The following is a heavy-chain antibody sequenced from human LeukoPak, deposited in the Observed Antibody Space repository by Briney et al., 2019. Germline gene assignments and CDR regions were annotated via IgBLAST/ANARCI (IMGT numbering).Heavy chain of an antibody. CDR2: MNPNSGNT. V-gene: IGHV1-8*01. J-gene: IGHJ4*02. Sequence: ASVKGSCKASAYTFTSYDINWVPQATGQGLEWMGWMNPNSGNTGYAQRFQGRVTMTRDNSISTAYMELSNLTSEDTAVYFCARVSGFERKDSFSYWGQGTLVTVSS. D-gene: IGHD5-12*01. CDR3: ARVSGFERKDSFSY. CDR1: AYTFTSYD.